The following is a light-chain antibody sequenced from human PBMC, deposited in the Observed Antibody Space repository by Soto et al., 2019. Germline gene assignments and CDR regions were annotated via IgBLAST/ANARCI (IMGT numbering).Light chain of an antibody. J-gene: IGLJ1*01. CDR3: GTWDNGLSAPYV. CDR1: SSNIGSNY. CDR2: SDS. Sequence: QSVLTQPPSASGTPGQRVTISCSGGSSNIGSNYVFWYHQVPGTAPKLLIYSDSQRPSGVPDRFSGSKSGTSASLAISGLQTGDEADYYCGTWDNGLSAPYVFGTGTKVTVL. V-gene: IGLV1-47*02.